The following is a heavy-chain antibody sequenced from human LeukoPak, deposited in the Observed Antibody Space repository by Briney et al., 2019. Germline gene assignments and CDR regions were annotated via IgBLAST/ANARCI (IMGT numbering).Heavy chain of an antibody. J-gene: IGHJ6*02. D-gene: IGHD3-3*01. Sequence: TSETLSLTCAVYGGSFSGYYWSWIRQHPGKGLEWIGYIYYSGRTYYNPSLKSRVTISVDTSKNQFSLKLNSVTAADTAVYYCARDRYDSYPMDVWGQGTTVTVSS. V-gene: IGHV4-31*11. CDR2: IYYSGRT. CDR1: GGSFSGYY. CDR3: ARDRYDSYPMDV.